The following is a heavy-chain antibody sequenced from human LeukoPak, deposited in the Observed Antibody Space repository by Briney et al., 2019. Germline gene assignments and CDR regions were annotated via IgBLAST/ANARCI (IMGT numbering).Heavy chain of an antibody. CDR2: IYYSGST. V-gene: IGHV4-39*01. CDR3: ARHGIVVVPAGLKILRFLEWLLPAPFDY. CDR1: GGSISSSSYY. J-gene: IGHJ4*02. D-gene: IGHD3-3*01. Sequence: PSETLSLTCTVSGGSISSSSYYWGWIRQHPGKGLEWIGSIYYSGSTYYNPSLKSRVTISVDTSKNQFSLKLSSVTAADTAVYYCARHGIVVVPAGLKILRFLEWLLPAPFDYWGQGTLVTVSS.